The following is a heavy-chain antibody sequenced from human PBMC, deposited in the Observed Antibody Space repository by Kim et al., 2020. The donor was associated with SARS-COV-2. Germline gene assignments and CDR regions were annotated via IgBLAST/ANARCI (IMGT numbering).Heavy chain of an antibody. V-gene: IGHV3-9*01. D-gene: IGHD5-12*01. CDR1: GFTFGDYA. CDR2: ISWNSGSI. Sequence: GGSLRLSCAASGFTFGDYAMHWVRQAPGKGLEWVSGISWNSGSIGYADSVKGRFAISRDNAKNSLYLQMNSLRAEDTALYYCAKDRMATIFVSIVDYWGQGTLVTVSS. CDR3: AKDRMATIFVSIVDY. J-gene: IGHJ4*02.